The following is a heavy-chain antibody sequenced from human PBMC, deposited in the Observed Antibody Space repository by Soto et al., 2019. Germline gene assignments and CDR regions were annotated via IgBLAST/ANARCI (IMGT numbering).Heavy chain of an antibody. CDR2: MAYDGNRE. V-gene: IGHV3-30-3*01. CDR1: GCPFSMYV. Sequence: PGGSLRLSCASSGCPFSMYVMHWVRQAPGKGLEWVAVMAYDGNREYYGDSVKGRFFVSRDNSKNTLYLQMNSLRPEDTAVYYCARVGGSFYGSWDSWGQGALVTVSS. D-gene: IGHD1-26*01. J-gene: IGHJ4*02. CDR3: ARVGGSFYGSWDS.